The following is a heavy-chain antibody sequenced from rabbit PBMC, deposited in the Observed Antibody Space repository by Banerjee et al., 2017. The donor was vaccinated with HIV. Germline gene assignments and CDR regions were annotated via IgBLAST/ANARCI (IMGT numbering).Heavy chain of an antibody. CDR2: IDPVFGIT. Sequence: QLKESGGGLVQPGGSLKLSCTASGFDFSRDYMNWVRQAPGKGLEWIGYIDPVFGITYSASWVNGRFTISSHNAQNTVSLQMNSLTAADTATYFCARDASSSGYYRDTRLDLWGPGTLVTVS. CDR1: GFDFSRDY. CDR3: ARDASSSGYYRDTRLDL. J-gene: IGHJ3*01. D-gene: IGHD1-1*01. V-gene: IGHV1S7*01.